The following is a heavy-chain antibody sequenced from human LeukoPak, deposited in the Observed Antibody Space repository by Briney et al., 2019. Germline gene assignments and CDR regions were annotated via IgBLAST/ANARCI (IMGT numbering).Heavy chain of an antibody. CDR3: ARAYYYDSSGPPDY. V-gene: IGHV3-30*03. J-gene: IGHJ4*02. Sequence: GGSLRLSCAASGFTFSSYGMHWVRQAPGKGLEWVAVISYDGSNEYYADSVKGRFTISRDNSKNTLYLQMNSLRAEDTAVYYCARAYYYDSSGPPDYWGQGTLVTVSS. D-gene: IGHD3-22*01. CDR1: GFTFSSYG. CDR2: ISYDGSNE.